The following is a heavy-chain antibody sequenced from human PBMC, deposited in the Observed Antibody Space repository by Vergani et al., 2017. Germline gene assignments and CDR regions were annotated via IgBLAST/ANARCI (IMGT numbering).Heavy chain of an antibody. J-gene: IGHJ4*02. CDR3: AKEGSGYHLIRWDSSGWYYFDY. CDR2: ISGSGGST. V-gene: IGHV3-23*01. D-gene: IGHD6-19*01. Sequence: EVQLLESGGGLVQPGGSLRLSCAASGFTFSSYAMSWVRQAPGKGLEWVSAISGSGGSTYYADSVKGRFTISRDNSKNTLYLQMNSLRAEDTAVYYCAKEGSGYHLIRWDSSGWYYFDYWGQGTLVTVSS. CDR1: GFTFSSYA.